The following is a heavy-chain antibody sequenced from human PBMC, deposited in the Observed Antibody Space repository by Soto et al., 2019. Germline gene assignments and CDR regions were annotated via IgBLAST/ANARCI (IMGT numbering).Heavy chain of an antibody. D-gene: IGHD4-17*01. J-gene: IGHJ6*02. Sequence: PGGSLRLSCAASGFTFSDYAMHWVRQASGKGLEWVAIISFDGSNEHYADSVQGRFTISRDNSENTLYLQMNSRRAADTAVYYCARPAATVIFYSGIDVCGQGTTVTVSS. V-gene: IGHV3-30-3*01. CDR1: GFTFSDYA. CDR3: ARPAATVIFYSGIDV. CDR2: ISFDGSNE.